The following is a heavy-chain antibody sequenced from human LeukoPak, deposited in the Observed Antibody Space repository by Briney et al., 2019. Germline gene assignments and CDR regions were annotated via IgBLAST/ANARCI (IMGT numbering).Heavy chain of an antibody. J-gene: IGHJ5*02. CDR1: GYTFTSYY. CDR2: INPSGGST. Sequence: ASVKVSCKASGYTFTSYYMHWVRQAPGQGLEWMGIINPSGGSTSYAQKFQGRVTMTRDTSTSTVYMELRSLRSDDTAVYYCARNPFSSCVLLDPWGQGTLVTVSS. D-gene: IGHD6-6*01. V-gene: IGHV1-46*01. CDR3: ARNPFSSCVLLDP.